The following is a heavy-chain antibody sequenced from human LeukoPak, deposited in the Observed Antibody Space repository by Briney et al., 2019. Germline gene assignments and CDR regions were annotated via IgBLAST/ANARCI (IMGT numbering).Heavy chain of an antibody. Sequence: ASVKVSCKASGYTFTSYGISWVRQAPGQGLEWMGWISAYNGNTNYAQKLQGRVTMTTDTSTSTAYMALRSLRSDDTAVYYCARDDPAAAGAYFDYWGQGTLVTVSS. CDR2: ISAYNGNT. J-gene: IGHJ4*02. V-gene: IGHV1-18*01. CDR1: GYTFTSYG. CDR3: ARDDPAAAGAYFDY. D-gene: IGHD6-13*01.